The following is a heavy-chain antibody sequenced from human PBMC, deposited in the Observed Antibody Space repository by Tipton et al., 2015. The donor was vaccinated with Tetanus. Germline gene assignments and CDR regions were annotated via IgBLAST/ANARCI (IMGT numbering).Heavy chain of an antibody. CDR2: IYYSGSS. CDR1: GASMSSSSYY. Sequence: LRLSCNVSGASMSSSSYYWDWICQPPGKGLEWIGSIYYSGSSYYNPSLESRVTISLDTSKNRFSLKLTSVTAADAAVYYCARPSTTVTPRAFDVWGQGTMVTVSS. CDR3: ARPSTTVTPRAFDV. V-gene: IGHV4-39*01. D-gene: IGHD4-17*01. J-gene: IGHJ3*01.